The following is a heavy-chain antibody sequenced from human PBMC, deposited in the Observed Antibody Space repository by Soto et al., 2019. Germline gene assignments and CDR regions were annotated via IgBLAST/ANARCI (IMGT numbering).Heavy chain of an antibody. Sequence: GESLKISCKGSGYNFAGYWIAWVRQMPGKGLELMGIIYPSDSDTRYRPSFQGQVTISADKSISSAYLQWSSLRASDTAMYYCARGGVSTRTFDYWGQRTPVTVSS. J-gene: IGHJ4*02. CDR3: ARGGVSTRTFDY. D-gene: IGHD3-3*01. CDR1: GYNFAGYW. V-gene: IGHV5-51*01. CDR2: IYPSDSDT.